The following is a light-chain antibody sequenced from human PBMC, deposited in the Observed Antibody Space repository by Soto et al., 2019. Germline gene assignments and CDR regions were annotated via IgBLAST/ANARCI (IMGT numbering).Light chain of an antibody. CDR3: QQYASSPLT. V-gene: IGKV3-20*01. CDR2: DAS. J-gene: IGKJ4*01. CDR1: QSVERDY. Sequence: EVVLTQSPGTLSLSPGEGATLSCRASQSVERDYLAWYQQKPGQAPRLLIYDASIRATGIPDRFSGSGSATAFTLTSSRLDPEDFAVYYCQQYASSPLTFGGGTKVEIK.